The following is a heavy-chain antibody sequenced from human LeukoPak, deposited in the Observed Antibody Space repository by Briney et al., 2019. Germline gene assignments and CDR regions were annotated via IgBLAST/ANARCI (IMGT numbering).Heavy chain of an antibody. CDR3: ASPMVYDTYYYYHGMDV. CDR2: IIPIFGTS. V-gene: IGHV1-69*13. Sequence: SVNVSCKASGGTFSGYAINWVRQAPGQGLEWMGGIIPIFGTSNYAQRFQGRVTISADQSTSTAYMELSSLRSEDTAVYYCASPMVYDTYYYYHGMDVWGQGTPVTVSS. J-gene: IGHJ6*02. D-gene: IGHD2-8*01. CDR1: GGTFSGYA.